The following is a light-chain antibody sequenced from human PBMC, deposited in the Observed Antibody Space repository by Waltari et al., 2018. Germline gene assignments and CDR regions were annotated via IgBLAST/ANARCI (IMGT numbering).Light chain of an antibody. Sequence: EIVLTQSPATLSLSPGERATLSCRASQCVSSYLAWDQQKSGQAPRLPISDASNRATGIPARFSGGGSGTDFTLTISSLEPEDFAVYYCQQRSDWLLTFGGGTKVEIK. CDR2: DAS. J-gene: IGKJ4*01. CDR1: QCVSSY. CDR3: QQRSDWLLT. V-gene: IGKV3-11*01.